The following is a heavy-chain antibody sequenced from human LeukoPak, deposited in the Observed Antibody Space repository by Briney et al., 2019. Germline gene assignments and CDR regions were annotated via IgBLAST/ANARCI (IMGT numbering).Heavy chain of an antibody. CDR1: GGSISSYY. CDR3: ALGRQLNYYYYGMDV. V-gene: IGHV4-4*07. D-gene: IGHD1-26*01. CDR2: IYTSGST. J-gene: IGHJ6*02. Sequence: SETLSLTCTVSGGSISSYYWGWIRQPAGNGLEWIGRIYTSGSTNYNPSLKSRVTMSVDTSKNQFSLKLSSVTAADTAVYYCALGRQLNYYYYGMDVWGQGTTVTVSS.